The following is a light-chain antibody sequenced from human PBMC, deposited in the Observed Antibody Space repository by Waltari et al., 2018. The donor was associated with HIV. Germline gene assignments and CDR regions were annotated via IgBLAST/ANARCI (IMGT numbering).Light chain of an antibody. CDR2: SAS. CDR3: LQLSGLPRT. CDR1: QDIKNN. Sequence: DIQMTQSPSSLSASVGDRVTITCRAGQDIKNNLGWYQQQPGKAPRRLIYSASTLHTGGSSRFRGGGSGTHFTLSIDGLQPEDAANYFCLQLSGLPRTFGQGT. V-gene: IGKV1-17*01. J-gene: IGKJ1*01.